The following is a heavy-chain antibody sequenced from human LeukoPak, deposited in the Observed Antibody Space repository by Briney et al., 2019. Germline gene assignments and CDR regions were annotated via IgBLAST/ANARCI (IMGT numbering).Heavy chain of an antibody. Sequence: GGSLRLSCAASGFTFSNYWMSWVRQAPGKGLEWVGNIKEDGSEKYYVDSGKGRFTISRDNAKNSLYLQMNSLRAEDTAVYYCARDQSSWKVFDYWGQGTLVTVSS. CDR2: IKEDGSEK. CDR3: ARDQSSWKVFDY. CDR1: GFTFSNYW. J-gene: IGHJ4*02. V-gene: IGHV3-7*01. D-gene: IGHD6-13*01.